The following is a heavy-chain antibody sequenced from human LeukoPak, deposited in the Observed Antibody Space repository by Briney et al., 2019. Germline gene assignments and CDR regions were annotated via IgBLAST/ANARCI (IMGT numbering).Heavy chain of an antibody. D-gene: IGHD1-26*01. V-gene: IGHV3-74*01. Sequence: PGGSLRLSCAASGHTFSNYRMHWVRQAPGKGLVWVSGINIDETSTSYADSVKRRFTISRDNAKNTLYLQMRSLRAEDSAVYYCARPLGSGSYGYWGQGTLVTVSS. CDR2: INIDETST. CDR3: ARPLGSGSYGY. J-gene: IGHJ4*02. CDR1: GHTFSNYR.